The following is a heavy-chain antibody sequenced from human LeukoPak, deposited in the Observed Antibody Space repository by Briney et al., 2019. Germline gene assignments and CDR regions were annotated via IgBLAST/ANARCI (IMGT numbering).Heavy chain of an antibody. V-gene: IGHV1-46*03. D-gene: IGHD6-13*01. CDR2: INPSGGST. CDR3: ARLAAAGPYFGY. J-gene: IGHJ4*02. CDR1: GYTFTSYY. Sequence: ASVKVSXKASGYTFTSYYMHWVRQAPGQGLEWMGIINPSGGSTSYAQKFQGRVTMTRDTSTSTVYMELSSLRSEDTAVYYCARLAAAGPYFGYWGQGTLVTVSS.